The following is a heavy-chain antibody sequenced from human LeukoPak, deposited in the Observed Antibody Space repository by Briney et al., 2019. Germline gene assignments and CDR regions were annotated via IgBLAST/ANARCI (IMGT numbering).Heavy chain of an antibody. D-gene: IGHD3-10*01. CDR2: ISTSGGTT. Sequence: PGGSLRLSCAGSGFTFSSYEMSWVRQAPGKGLEWVSYISTSGGTTHYADSVKGRFTISRDIAENSLYLQMNSLRGEDTAVYYCARVRGYYYMDVWGKGTMVTVSS. CDR1: GFTFSSYE. CDR3: ARVRGYYYMDV. J-gene: IGHJ6*03. V-gene: IGHV3-48*03.